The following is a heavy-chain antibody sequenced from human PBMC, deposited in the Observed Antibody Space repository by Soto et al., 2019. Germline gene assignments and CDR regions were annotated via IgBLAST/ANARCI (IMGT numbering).Heavy chain of an antibody. V-gene: IGHV4-39*01. D-gene: IGHD3-22*01. Sequence: PSETLSLTCTVSGGSISSTSYYWGWIRQPPGKGLEWIGSIYYSGSTYYNPSLKSRVTISVDTSKNQFSLKLSPVTAADTAVYYCARQLNLFYYDSSGYSWFDPWGQGTLVTVSS. CDR1: GGSISSTSYY. CDR3: ARQLNLFYYDSSGYSWFDP. CDR2: IYYSGST. J-gene: IGHJ5*02.